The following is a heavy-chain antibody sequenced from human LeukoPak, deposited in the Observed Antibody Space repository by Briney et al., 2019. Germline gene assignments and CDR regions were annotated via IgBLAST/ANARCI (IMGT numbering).Heavy chain of an antibody. J-gene: IGHJ6*03. CDR2: ISGSGGST. D-gene: IGHD6-13*01. V-gene: IGHV3-23*01. CDR1: GFSFSNYN. Sequence: GGSLRLSCIASGFSFSNYNINWVRQAPGKGLEWVSAISGSGGSTYYADSVKGRFTISRDNSKNTLYLQMNSLRAEDTAVYYCAKGATIAAAGTVYMDVWGKGTTVTVSS. CDR3: AKGATIAAAGTVYMDV.